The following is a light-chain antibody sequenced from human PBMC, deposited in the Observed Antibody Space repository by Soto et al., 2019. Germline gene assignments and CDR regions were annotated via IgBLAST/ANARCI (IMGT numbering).Light chain of an antibody. V-gene: IGKV3-20*01. Sequence: EIVLTQSPGTLSLSPGERATLSCRASQSVSSDLAWYHQKPGQAPRLLIYGASNRATGIPDRFSGSGSGTDFTLTISRLEPEDFAVYYCQQYGSSGTFGQGTKWIS. CDR2: GAS. J-gene: IGKJ1*01. CDR1: QSVSSD. CDR3: QQYGSSGT.